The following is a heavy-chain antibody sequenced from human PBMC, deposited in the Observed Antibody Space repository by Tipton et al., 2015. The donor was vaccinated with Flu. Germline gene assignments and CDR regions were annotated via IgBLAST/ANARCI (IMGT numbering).Heavy chain of an antibody. D-gene: IGHD3-10*02. Sequence: TLSLTCSVSGDSIGSDYYWGWIRQPPGKGLEWIGNIHRTGNTYFNPSLTSRVTISVDTSKNQFSLRLSSVTAADTAVYYCARHTGDSVRGVIDYWGQGTLVTVSS. V-gene: IGHV4-38-2*01. CDR1: GDSIGSDYY. J-gene: IGHJ4*02. CDR2: IHRTGNT. CDR3: ARHTGDSVRGVIDY.